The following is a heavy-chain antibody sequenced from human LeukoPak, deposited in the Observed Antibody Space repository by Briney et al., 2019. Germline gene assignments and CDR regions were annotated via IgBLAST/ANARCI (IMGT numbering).Heavy chain of an antibody. V-gene: IGHV3-23*01. J-gene: IGHJ4*02. CDR3: AKDSGSYHYFDY. CDR1: GFTFSSYA. D-gene: IGHD1-26*01. CDR2: ISGSGGST. Sequence: PGGSLRLSCAASGFTFSSYAMSWVRQAPGKGLEGVSAISGSGGSTYYADSVKGRFTISRDNSKNTLYLQMNSLRAEDTAVYYCAKDSGSYHYFDYWGQGTLVTVSS.